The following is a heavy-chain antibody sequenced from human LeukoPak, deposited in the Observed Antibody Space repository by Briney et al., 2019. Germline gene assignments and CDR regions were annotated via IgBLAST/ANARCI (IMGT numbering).Heavy chain of an antibody. CDR1: GGSISSSSYY. D-gene: IGHD6-19*01. CDR3: ARPSIAVAGRGFDP. Sequence: PSETLSLTCTVSGGSISSSSYYWGWIRQPPGKGLEWIGTIYYSGSTYYNPSLKSRVTISVDTSKNQFSLKLISVTAAGTAAYYSARPSIAVAGRGFDPWGQGTLVTV. J-gene: IGHJ5*02. V-gene: IGHV4-39*01. CDR2: IYYSGST.